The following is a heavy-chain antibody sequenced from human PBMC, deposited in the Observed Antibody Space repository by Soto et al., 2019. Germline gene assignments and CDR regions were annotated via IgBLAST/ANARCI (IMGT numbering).Heavy chain of an antibody. Sequence: EVQLLESGGGLVQPGGSLRLSCAASGFTFSSYAMSWVRQAPGKGLEWVSSTSGSGGSTYYADSVKCRFTISRDNSKNTLWLQMSSLRAEDTALYYCAKDQRGYSSTARIDYWGQGTLVTVSS. V-gene: IGHV3-23*01. CDR1: GFTFSSYA. D-gene: IGHD6-13*01. J-gene: IGHJ4*02. CDR2: TSGSGGST. CDR3: AKDQRGYSSTARIDY.